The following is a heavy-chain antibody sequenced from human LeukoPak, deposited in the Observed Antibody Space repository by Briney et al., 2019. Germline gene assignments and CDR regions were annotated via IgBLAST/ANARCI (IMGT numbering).Heavy chain of an antibody. V-gene: IGHV4-34*01. CDR2: INHSGST. CDR1: GGSFSGYY. J-gene: IGHJ3*02. Sequence: KPSETLSLTCAVYGGSFSGYYWSWIRQPPGKGLEWIGEINHSGSTNYNPSLKSRVTISVDTSKNQFSLKLSSVTAADTAVYYCASPGSGRHAFDIWGQGTMVTVSS. D-gene: IGHD3-10*01. CDR3: ASPGSGRHAFDI.